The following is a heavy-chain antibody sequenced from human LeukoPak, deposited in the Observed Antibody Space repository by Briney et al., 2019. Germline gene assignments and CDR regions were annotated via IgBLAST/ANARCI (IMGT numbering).Heavy chain of an antibody. D-gene: IGHD6-13*01. CDR2: IKQDGSEK. CDR1: GFTFSSYW. CDR3: ARACIVVADLFDY. Sequence: GGSLRLSCAASGFTFSSYWMSWVRQAPGKGLEWVANIKQDGSEKYYVDSVKGRFTISRDNAKNSLYLQMNSLRAEGTAVYYCARACIVVADLFDYWGQGTLVTVSS. V-gene: IGHV3-7*01. J-gene: IGHJ4*02.